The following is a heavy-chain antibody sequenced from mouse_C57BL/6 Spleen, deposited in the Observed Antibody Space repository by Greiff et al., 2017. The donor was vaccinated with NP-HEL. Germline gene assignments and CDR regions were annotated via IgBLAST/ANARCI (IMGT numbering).Heavy chain of an antibody. V-gene: IGHV1-53*01. J-gene: IGHJ2*01. CDR3: AIGDYYDSIYFDY. D-gene: IGHD1-1*01. Sequence: QVQLQQPGTELVKPGASVKLSCKASGYTFTSYWMHWVKQSPGQGLEWIGNINPSNGGTNYNEKFKSKATLTVDKSSSTAYMQLSSLTSEDSAVYYCAIGDYYDSIYFDYWGQGTTLTVSS. CDR2: INPSNGGT. CDR1: GYTFTSYW.